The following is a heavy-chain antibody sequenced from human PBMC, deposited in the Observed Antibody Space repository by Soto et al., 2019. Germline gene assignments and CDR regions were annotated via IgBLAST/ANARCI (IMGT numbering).Heavy chain of an antibody. CDR3: ARHGGYYDIWTGYRFYYYYYMDV. CDR1: GGSISSYY. J-gene: IGHJ6*03. CDR2: IYYSGST. V-gene: IGHV4-59*08. Sequence: SETLSLTCTVSGGSISSYYWSWIRQPPGKGLEWIGYIYYSGSTNYNPSLKSRVTISVDTSKNQFSLKLSSVTAADTAVYYCARHGGYYDIWTGYRFYYYYYMDVWGKGTTVTVSS. D-gene: IGHD3-9*01.